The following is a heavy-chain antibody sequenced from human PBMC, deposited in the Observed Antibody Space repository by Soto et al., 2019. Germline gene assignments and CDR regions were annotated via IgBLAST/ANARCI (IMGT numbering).Heavy chain of an antibody. CDR3: ARDPPLYSSSSREGYYYGMDV. Sequence: GASVKVSCKASGYTFTSYYMHWVRQAPGQGLEWMGIINPSGGSTSYAQKFQGRVTMTRDTSTSTVYMELSSLRSEDTAVYYCARDPPLYSSSSREGYYYGMDVWGQGTTVTVSS. CDR2: INPSGGST. V-gene: IGHV1-46*01. CDR1: GYTFTSYY. D-gene: IGHD6-6*01. J-gene: IGHJ6*02.